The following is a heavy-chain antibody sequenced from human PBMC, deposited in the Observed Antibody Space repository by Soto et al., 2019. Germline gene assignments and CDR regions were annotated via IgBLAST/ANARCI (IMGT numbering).Heavy chain of an antibody. J-gene: IGHJ3*02. D-gene: IGHD1-26*01. CDR3: ARYEVGKGNRDAFDI. CDR1: GFTFSSYW. CDR2: IKQDGSEK. V-gene: IGHV3-7*03. Sequence: EVQLVESGGGLVQPGGSLRLSCAASGFTFSSYWMSWVRQAPGKGLEWVANIKQDGSEKYYVDSVKGRFTISRDNAKNSLYLQMNSLRAEDTAVYYCARYEVGKGNRDAFDIWGQGTMVTVSS.